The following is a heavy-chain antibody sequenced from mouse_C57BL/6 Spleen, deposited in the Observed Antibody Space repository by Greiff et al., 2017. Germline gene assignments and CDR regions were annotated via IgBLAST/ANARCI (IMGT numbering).Heavy chain of an antibody. CDR3: ARKGGKDAMDY. J-gene: IGHJ4*01. CDR1: GFSLTSYG. D-gene: IGHD1-1*02. V-gene: IGHV2-2*01. CDR2: IWSGGST. Sequence: VMLVESGPGLVQPSQSLSITCTVSGFSLTSYGVHWVRQSPGKGLEWLGMIWSGGSTDYNAAFISRLSISKDNSKSQVFFKMNSLQADDTAIYYCARKGGKDAMDYWGQGTSVTVSS.